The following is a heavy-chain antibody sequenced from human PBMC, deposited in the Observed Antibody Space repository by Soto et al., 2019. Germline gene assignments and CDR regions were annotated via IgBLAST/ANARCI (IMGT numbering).Heavy chain of an antibody. CDR2: LSGGGGAF. CDR3: AKGFRNSDL. CDR1: GFPFSSYP. J-gene: IGHJ4*02. D-gene: IGHD1-7*01. Sequence: EVQLLESGGGLVQPGGSLRLSCAASGFPFSSYPMTWVRQAPAKGLEWVSTLSGGGGAFYYADSVKGRFTISRDNSRNTLYLQMISLRVEDTAIYYCAKGFRNSDLRGQGTLVTVSS. V-gene: IGHV3-23*01.